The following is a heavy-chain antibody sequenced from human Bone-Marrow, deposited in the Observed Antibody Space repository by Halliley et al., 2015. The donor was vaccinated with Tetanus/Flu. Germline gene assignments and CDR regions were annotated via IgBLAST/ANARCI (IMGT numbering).Heavy chain of an antibody. D-gene: IGHD2-21*02. V-gene: IGHV4-34*01. CDR3: ARFSCSGGVCHGPFDY. J-gene: IGHJ4*02. CDR2: INHSGTT. CDR1: GGSFNDYF. Sequence: TLSLTCAVFGGSFNDYFWTWIRQPPGRKLEWIGEINHSGTTSYNPSLKSRVTISVDTSKKQFSLKLNSVTAEDTAVYYCARFSCSGGVCHGPFDYWGQGTLVTVSS.